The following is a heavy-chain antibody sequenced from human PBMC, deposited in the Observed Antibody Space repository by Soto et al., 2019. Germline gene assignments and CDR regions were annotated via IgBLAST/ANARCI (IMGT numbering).Heavy chain of an antibody. J-gene: IGHJ6*03. V-gene: IGHV4-59*03. Sequence: QVQLQESGPTLVKPSETLSLTCTVSGGSIRSYCWTCIRQPPVEGLEWIGCICNSGTTNYNPSLKSRVAISIDTQTNQFSLQLSSVTVAYTAFYYCACGGSIVVATRRLMDVWGKGTTVTVSS. CDR1: GGSIRSYC. CDR2: ICNSGTT. CDR3: ACGGSIVVATRRLMDV. D-gene: IGHD3-22*01.